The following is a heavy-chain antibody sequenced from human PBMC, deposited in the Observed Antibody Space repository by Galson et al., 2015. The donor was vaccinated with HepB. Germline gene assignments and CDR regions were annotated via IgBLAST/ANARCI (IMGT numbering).Heavy chain of an antibody. Sequence: SVKVSCKASGYTFTGPYMHWVRQAPGQGLEWMGWVNPDSGDTKYAQKFQDRVTMTRNRSISTVYMELSRLRSDDSAVYFCGRDFYESSVNGGAFDIWGQGTMVIVSS. CDR3: GRDFYESSVNGGAFDI. V-gene: IGHV1-2*02. J-gene: IGHJ3*02. CDR2: VNPDSGDT. D-gene: IGHD3-22*01. CDR1: GYTFTGPY.